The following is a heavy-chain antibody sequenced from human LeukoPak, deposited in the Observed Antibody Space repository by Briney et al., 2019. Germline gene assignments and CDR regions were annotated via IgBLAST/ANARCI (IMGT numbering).Heavy chain of an antibody. D-gene: IGHD3-22*01. V-gene: IGHV3-9*01. CDR1: GFTFDDYA. Sequence: GRSLRLSCAASGFTFDDYAMHWVRQAPGKGLEWVSGISWNSGSRGYADSVKGRFTISRDNAKNSLYLQMNSLRAEDTALYYCTKDSSDYYRFDYWGQGTLVTVSS. J-gene: IGHJ4*02. CDR3: TKDSSDYYRFDY. CDR2: ISWNSGSR.